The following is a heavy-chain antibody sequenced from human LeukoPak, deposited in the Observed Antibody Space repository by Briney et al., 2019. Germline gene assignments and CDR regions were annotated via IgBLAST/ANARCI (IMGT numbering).Heavy chain of an antibody. D-gene: IGHD3-10*01. J-gene: IGHJ4*02. CDR1: GFTFSSYA. CDR2: VKQDGSGK. V-gene: IGHV3-7*01. Sequence: PGGSLRLSCAASGFTFSSYAMTWVRQAPGKGLEWVANVKQDGSGKYNVDSVRGRSTISRDNGKNSLYLQMNSLRAEDTAVYYCARHARGVFDYWGQGTLVTVSS. CDR3: ARHARGVFDY.